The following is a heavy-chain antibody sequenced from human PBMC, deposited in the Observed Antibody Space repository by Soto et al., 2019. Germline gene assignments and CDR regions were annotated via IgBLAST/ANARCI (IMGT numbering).Heavy chain of an antibody. CDR1: GGAISSSTW. J-gene: IGHJ6*04. D-gene: IGHD3-10*01. CDR2: IRYDGST. Sequence: QLQLQESGPGLGKPSGTLSLTCAVSGGAISSSTWWAWVRQSPGEGLEWIGAIRYDGSTCSNPSLRMPVTCSVDDSKTRLSLRLTSLTAADTARYFCTRHNYYANHYNYGMAVWCTGITVTVSS. CDR3: TRHNYYANHYNYGMAV. V-gene: IGHV4-4*02.